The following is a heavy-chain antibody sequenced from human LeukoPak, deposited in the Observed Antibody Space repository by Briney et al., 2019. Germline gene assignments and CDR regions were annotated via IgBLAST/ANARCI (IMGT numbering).Heavy chain of an antibody. D-gene: IGHD3-22*01. CDR3: ARLSQTPDYYSNGGYYQLGF. J-gene: IGHJ4*02. CDR2: MNPNTGRT. V-gene: IGHV1-8*01. Sequence: ASVKVSCKASRYTFTSYDINWVREAAGQGLEWMGWMNPNTGRTGFEQKFQGRLTMTRDTSISTAYLELSSLRSEDTAIYYCARLSQTPDYYSNGGYYQLGFWGQGTPVTVSS. CDR1: RYTFTSYD.